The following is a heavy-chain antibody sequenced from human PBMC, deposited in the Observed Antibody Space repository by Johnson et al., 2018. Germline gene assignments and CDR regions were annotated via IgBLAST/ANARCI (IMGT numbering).Heavy chain of an antibody. CDR1: GFTFSRCD. CDR2: ISYDGSNK. Sequence: QVQLQESGGGLVQPGGSLRLSCVASGFTFSRCDMRWVRQAPGKGLEWVAVISYDGSNKYYADSVKGRFTISRDNSKNTLDLQMNNLRGEETAVYYCAKDADSGNYPNLYYFDYWGQGTLVTVSS. D-gene: IGHD1-26*01. J-gene: IGHJ4*02. CDR3: AKDADSGNYPNLYYFDY. V-gene: IGHV3-30*18.